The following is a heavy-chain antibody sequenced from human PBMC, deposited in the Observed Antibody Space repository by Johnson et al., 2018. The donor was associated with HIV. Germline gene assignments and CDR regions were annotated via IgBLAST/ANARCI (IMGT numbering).Heavy chain of an antibody. CDR3: AREGGTFYDSSGSLAFDI. CDR2: ISYDGSNK. Sequence: QVQLVESVGGVVQPGRSLRLPCAASGFTFSSYAMHWVRQTPGKGLEWVAIISYDGSNKYYADSVKGRFTISRDHSKNTLYPQMNRLRAEDTAVYYCAREGGTFYDSSGSLAFDIWGQGTMVAVSS. CDR1: GFTFSSYA. V-gene: IGHV3-30-3*01. J-gene: IGHJ3*02. D-gene: IGHD3-22*01.